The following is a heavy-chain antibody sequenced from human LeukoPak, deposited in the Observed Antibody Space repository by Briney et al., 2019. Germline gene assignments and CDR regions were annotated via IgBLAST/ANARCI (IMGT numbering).Heavy chain of an antibody. CDR1: GFTFSSYW. CDR3: ARDDNYGIFVNVDY. D-gene: IGHD4-11*01. Sequence: PGGSLRLSCVASGFTFSSYWMTWVRQAPGKGLEWVANIKTDGSLIYYVDSVEGRFTISRDNAKNSLHLQMNSLRAEDTAVYYCARDDNYGIFVNVDYWGQGTLVTVSS. V-gene: IGHV3-7*03. J-gene: IGHJ4*02. CDR2: IKTDGSLI.